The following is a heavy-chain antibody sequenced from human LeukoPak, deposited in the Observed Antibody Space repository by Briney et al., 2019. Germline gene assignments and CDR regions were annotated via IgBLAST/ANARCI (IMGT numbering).Heavy chain of an antibody. CDR1: GYTFTSYD. V-gene: IGHV1-8*01. CDR3: ARGGAGVTWIQLWFDAFDI. CDR2: VNPRSGNA. J-gene: IGHJ3*02. Sequence: ASVKVSCKASGYTFTSYDINWVRQATGQGLEWMGWVNPRSGNAGYLQKFQGRLTITRDTSVDTAYMDLSSLSSEDTAVYYCARGGAGVTWIQLWFDAFDIWGQGTMVTVSS. D-gene: IGHD5-18*01.